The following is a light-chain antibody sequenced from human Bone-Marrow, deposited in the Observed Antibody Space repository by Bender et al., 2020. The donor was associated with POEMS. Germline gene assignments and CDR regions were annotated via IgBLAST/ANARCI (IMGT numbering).Light chain of an antibody. V-gene: IGLV2-23*02. CDR2: DVS. CDR1: SSDVGNYNL. CDR3: FSYAGAYTYV. Sequence: QSALTQPASVSGSPGQSITISCTGTSSDVGNYNLVSWYQQHPGKAPKVMIYDVSNRPSGVSNRFSGSKSGNTASLTISRLQAEDEADYYCFSYAGAYTYVFGSGTKVTVL. J-gene: IGLJ1*01.